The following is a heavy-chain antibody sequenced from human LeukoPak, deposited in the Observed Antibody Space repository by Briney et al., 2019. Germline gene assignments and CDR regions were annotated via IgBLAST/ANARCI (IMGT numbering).Heavy chain of an antibody. V-gene: IGHV3-49*04. Sequence: GGSLRLSCTASGFTFGDYAMSWGRQGPGKGLEWVGFIRRKAYGGTTEYAASVKVRFTISRDDSKSIAYLQMNSLKTEDTAVYYCTRSLLWFGELPSNDAFDIWGQGTMVTVSS. D-gene: IGHD3-10*01. CDR3: TRSLLWFGELPSNDAFDI. CDR1: GFTFGDYA. CDR2: IRRKAYGGTT. J-gene: IGHJ3*02.